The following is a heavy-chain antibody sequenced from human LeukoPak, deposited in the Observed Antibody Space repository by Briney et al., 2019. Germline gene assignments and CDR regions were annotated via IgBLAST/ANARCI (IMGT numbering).Heavy chain of an antibody. CDR2: ISEYNGNR. V-gene: IGHV1-18*01. CDR1: GYSFTSYG. Sequence: ASVKVSCKASGYSFTSYGISWVRQAPGQGLEWMGWISEYNGNRNYAQKLQGRVRMTTDTSTSTDHMELRSLRADDTAVYYCARGYSGSYSGWFDPWGQGTLVTVSS. D-gene: IGHD1-26*01. CDR3: ARGYSGSYSGWFDP. J-gene: IGHJ5*02.